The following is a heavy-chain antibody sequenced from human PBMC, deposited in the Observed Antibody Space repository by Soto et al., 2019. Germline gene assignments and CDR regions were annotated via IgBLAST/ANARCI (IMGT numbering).Heavy chain of an antibody. CDR2: ISYDGSNK. J-gene: IGHJ5*02. Sequence: QVQLVESGGGVVQPGRSLRLSCAASGFTFSNYGMHWVRQAPGKGLEWVAVISYDGSNKYYADSVKGRFTISRDNSKNTLYLQMNSLRAEDTAVYYCAKDHYYGSGSPLQPWGQGTLVNVSP. D-gene: IGHD3-10*01. CDR1: GFTFSNYG. V-gene: IGHV3-30*18. CDR3: AKDHYYGSGSPLQP.